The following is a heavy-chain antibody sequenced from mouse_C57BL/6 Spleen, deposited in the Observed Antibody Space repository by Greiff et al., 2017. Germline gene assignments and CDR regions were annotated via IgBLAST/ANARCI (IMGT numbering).Heavy chain of an antibody. J-gene: IGHJ4*01. CDR3: ARYRRRYGMDAMDY. Sequence: QVQLQQPGAELVMPGASVKLSCKASGYTFTSYWMHWVKQRPGQGLEWIGEIDPSDSYTNYNQKFKGKSTLTVDKSSSTAYMQLSSLTSEDSAVYYCARYRRRYGMDAMDYWGQGTSVTVSS. CDR1: GYTFTSYW. CDR2: IDPSDSYT. V-gene: IGHV1-69*01. D-gene: IGHD1-1*01.